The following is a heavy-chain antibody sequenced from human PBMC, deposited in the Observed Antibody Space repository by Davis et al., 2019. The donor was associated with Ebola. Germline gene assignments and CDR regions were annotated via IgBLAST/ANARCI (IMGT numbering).Heavy chain of an antibody. CDR2: VSADNDDR. J-gene: IGHJ4*02. D-gene: IGHD1-26*01. Sequence: AASVKVSCKASGYNFTTYGFSWVRQAPGQGLEWMGWVSADNDDRKYAEKFQGRVTMTTDSSTSTAYMELRGLTHDDTAVYFCARARGRWDVGGYLLGHWGQGTLVTVSS. CDR3: ARARGRWDVGGYLLGH. CDR1: GYNFTTYG. V-gene: IGHV1-18*01.